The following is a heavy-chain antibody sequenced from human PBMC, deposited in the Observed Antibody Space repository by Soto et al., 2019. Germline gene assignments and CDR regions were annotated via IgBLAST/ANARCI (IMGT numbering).Heavy chain of an antibody. CDR1: GGTFSSYA. D-gene: IGHD1-20*01. Sequence: QVQLVQSGAEVKKPGSSVKVSCKASGGTFSSYAISWVRQAPGQGLEWMGGIIPIFGTANYAQKFQSRVTITADESTSTAYMELSSLRSEDTAVYYCASDPYNWNDVVGWNWFDPWGQGTLVTVSS. CDR3: ASDPYNWNDVVGWNWFDP. J-gene: IGHJ5*02. CDR2: IIPIFGTA. V-gene: IGHV1-69*01.